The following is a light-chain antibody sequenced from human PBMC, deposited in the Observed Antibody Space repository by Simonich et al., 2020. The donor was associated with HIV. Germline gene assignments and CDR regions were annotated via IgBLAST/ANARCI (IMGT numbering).Light chain of an antibody. Sequence: EIVLTQSPGTLSLSPGERATLSCRPRQSVSSSYLAWYQQKPGLAPRRLIYDASCRATGFPDRLSGIGSGTDFTLTISRLEPEDFAVYYCQQYGRSPPITFGQGTRLEIK. J-gene: IGKJ5*01. V-gene: IGKV3D-20*01. CDR2: DAS. CDR1: QSVSSSY. CDR3: QQYGRSPPIT.